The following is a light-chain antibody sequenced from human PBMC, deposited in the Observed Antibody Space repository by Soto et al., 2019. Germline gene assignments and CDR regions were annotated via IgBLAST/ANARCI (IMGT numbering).Light chain of an antibody. CDR2: IDN. Sequence: QSVLTQPPSASGTPGQRVTISCSGGSSNIGSNTVNWYQQLPGTAPKLFIYIDNQRPSRVPDRFSGSKSGTSASLAISGLQSDDEAEYYCAAWDDSLNGPVFGGGTKLTVL. CDR3: AAWDDSLNGPV. V-gene: IGLV1-44*01. J-gene: IGLJ2*01. CDR1: SSNIGSNT.